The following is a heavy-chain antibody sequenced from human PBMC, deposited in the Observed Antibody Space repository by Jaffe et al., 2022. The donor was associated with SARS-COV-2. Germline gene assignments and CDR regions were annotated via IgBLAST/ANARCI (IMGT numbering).Heavy chain of an antibody. J-gene: IGHJ5*02. CDR1: GFAFEDYA. D-gene: IGHD6-13*01. V-gene: IGHV3-9*01. CDR3: VKGFSSMWKEAGFDP. CDR2: IDWSGSSI. Sequence: EVYLVESGGGSAQPGRSLRLSCVVSGFAFEDYAMHWVRQAPGKGLEWVSGIDWSGSSIGYADSVKGRFSVSRDNAKNSLYLQMNSLRPEDTAFYYCVKGFSSMWKEAGFDPWGQGSLVTVSA.